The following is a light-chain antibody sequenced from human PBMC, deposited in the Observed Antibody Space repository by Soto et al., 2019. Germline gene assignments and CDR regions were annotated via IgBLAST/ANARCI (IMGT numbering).Light chain of an antibody. CDR2: SAS. CDR1: QGISNW. Sequence: DIQMTQSPSSVSASVGDRVTITCRASQGISNWLAWYQQQPGKAPKLLIYSASTLQSGVPSRFSGGGAGTHFTLIISSLQPEAFATYYCQQTNTFFPLSFGGGTKVEIK. V-gene: IGKV1-12*01. J-gene: IGKJ4*01. CDR3: QQTNTFFPLS.